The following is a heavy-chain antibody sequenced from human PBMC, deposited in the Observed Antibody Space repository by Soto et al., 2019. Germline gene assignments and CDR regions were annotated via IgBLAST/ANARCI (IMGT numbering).Heavy chain of an antibody. Sequence: QVQLVQSGAEVKKPGSSVKVSCKASGGTFSSYPISWVRQAPGQGLEWMGGIIPIFGTANYAQKFQGRVTIPADKSPSTAYMELSSLRSEDTAVYYCARAIAAAGTWFAPVFDYWGPGTLVTVSS. V-gene: IGHV1-69*06. CDR1: GGTFSSYP. CDR3: ARAIAAAGTWFAPVFDY. D-gene: IGHD6-13*01. CDR2: IIPIFGTA. J-gene: IGHJ4*02.